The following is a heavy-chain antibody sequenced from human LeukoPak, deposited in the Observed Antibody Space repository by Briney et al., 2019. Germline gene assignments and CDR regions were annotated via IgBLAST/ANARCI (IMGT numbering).Heavy chain of an antibody. CDR1: GGTFRSYA. V-gene: IGHV1-69*05. J-gene: IGHJ5*02. CDR3: AITKAVAGTVEWFDP. CDR2: IIPIFGTV. Sequence: ASVKVSCKASGGTFRSYAISWVRQAPGQGLEWMGGIIPIFGTVNYAQQCQGRVTTTTDESTSTAYMELSSQRSEDTAVYYCAITKAVAGTVEWFDPWGQGTLVTVSS. D-gene: IGHD6-19*01.